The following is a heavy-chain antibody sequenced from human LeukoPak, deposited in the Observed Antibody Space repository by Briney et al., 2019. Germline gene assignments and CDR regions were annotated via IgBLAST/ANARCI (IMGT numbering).Heavy chain of an antibody. V-gene: IGHV3-30-3*01. Sequence: GGSLRLSCAASGFTFSSYAMHWVRQAPGKGLEWVAVISYDGSNKYYADSVKGRFTISRDNSKNTLYLQMNCLRAEDTAVYYCAAGSGSYYPDYYGMDVWGQGTTVTVSS. CDR2: ISYDGSNK. CDR3: AAGSGSYYPDYYGMDV. J-gene: IGHJ6*02. D-gene: IGHD3-10*01. CDR1: GFTFSSYA.